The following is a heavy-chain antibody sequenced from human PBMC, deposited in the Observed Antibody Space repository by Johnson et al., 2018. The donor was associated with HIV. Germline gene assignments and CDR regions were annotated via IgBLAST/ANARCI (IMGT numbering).Heavy chain of an antibody. Sequence: VQLVESGGGLVQPGGSLRLSCAASGFIFRNYWMHWVRQTPGKGLVWVARIYSDGSNTTCADSVKGRFTVSRDNAKNTLYLQMNSLRAEDNAVYYCARDSLGTLGDGFDIWGQGTMVTVSS. J-gene: IGHJ3*02. CDR2: IYSDGSNT. CDR3: ARDSLGTLGDGFDI. D-gene: IGHD1-1*01. CDR1: GFIFRNYW. V-gene: IGHV3-74*03.